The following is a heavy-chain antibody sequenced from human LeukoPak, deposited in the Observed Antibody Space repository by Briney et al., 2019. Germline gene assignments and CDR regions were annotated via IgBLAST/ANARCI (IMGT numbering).Heavy chain of an antibody. J-gene: IGHJ4*02. Sequence: GGSLRLSCAASGFTFSGSAMHWVRQAPGKGLEWVANIKQDGSEKYYVDSVKGRFTISRDNAKNSLYLQMNSLRAEDTAVYYCARDGFITMVRGVGNFDYWGQGTLVTVSS. CDR3: ARDGFITMVRGVGNFDY. D-gene: IGHD3-10*01. CDR2: IKQDGSEK. CDR1: GFTFSGSA. V-gene: IGHV3-7*01.